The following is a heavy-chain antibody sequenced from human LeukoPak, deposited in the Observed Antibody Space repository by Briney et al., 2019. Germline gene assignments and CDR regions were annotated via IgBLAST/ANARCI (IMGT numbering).Heavy chain of an antibody. V-gene: IGHV3-21*01. D-gene: IGHD6-6*01. Sequence: PGGSLRLSCAASGFTFSSYSMNWVRQAPGKGLEWVSSISSSSSYIYYADSVKGRFTISRDNAKNSLYLQMNSLRAEDTAVYYCARVGDSSSPLDYWGQGTLVTVSS. CDR3: ARVGDSSSPLDY. J-gene: IGHJ4*02. CDR2: ISSSSSYI. CDR1: GFTFSSYS.